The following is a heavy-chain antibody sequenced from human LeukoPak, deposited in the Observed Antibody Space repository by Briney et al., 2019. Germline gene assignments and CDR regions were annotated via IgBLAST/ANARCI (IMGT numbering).Heavy chain of an antibody. Sequence: PGGSLRLSCAASGFTFSSYWMHWVRQAPGKGLVWVSRINSDGSSTSYADSVKGGFTISRDNAKNTLYLQMNSLRAEDTAVYYCARDSYSSGAHFDYWGQGTLVTVSS. V-gene: IGHV3-74*01. CDR3: ARDSYSSGAHFDY. CDR2: INSDGSST. D-gene: IGHD6-19*01. J-gene: IGHJ4*02. CDR1: GFTFSSYW.